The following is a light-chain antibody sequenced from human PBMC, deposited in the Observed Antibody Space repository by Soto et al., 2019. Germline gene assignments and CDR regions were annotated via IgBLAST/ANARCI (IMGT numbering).Light chain of an antibody. CDR1: SGHSNYA. Sequence: QLVLTQSPSASASLGASVKLTCTLSSGHSNYAIAWHQQQPEKGPRYLMKLNRDGSHSKGDGIPNRFSGSSSGAERYLTISSLQSEDEADYYCQTWGTGIRVFGTGTKVTVL. V-gene: IGLV4-69*01. J-gene: IGLJ1*01. CDR2: LNRDGSH. CDR3: QTWGTGIRV.